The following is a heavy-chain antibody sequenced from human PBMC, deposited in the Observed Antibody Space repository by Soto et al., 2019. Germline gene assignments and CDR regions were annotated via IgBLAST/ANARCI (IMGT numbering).Heavy chain of an antibody. CDR1: GFSPTRGMC. J-gene: IGHJ6*02. CDR2: IDWDDEK. V-gene: IGHV2-70*01. D-gene: IGHD2-2*01. CDR3: ARTLAAVAMPLFEVYMGGMEV. Sequence: SGPTLVNLIHPLTLTCPFSGFSPTRGMCLTWIRQPPGKALEWLALIDWDDEKYYSPSLQTRLTISKDTSKNQLVLKMTNMDPLDTGTYYCARTLAAVAMPLFEVYMGGMEVWGQGITVSVCS.